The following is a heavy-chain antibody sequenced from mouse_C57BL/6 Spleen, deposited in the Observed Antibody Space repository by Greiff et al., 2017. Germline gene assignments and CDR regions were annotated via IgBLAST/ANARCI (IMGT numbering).Heavy chain of an antibody. V-gene: IGHV1-62-2*01. D-gene: IGHD2-3*01. J-gene: IGHJ2*01. Sequence: QVQLQQSGAELVKPGASVKLSCKASGYTFTEYTIHWVKQRSGQGLEWIGWFYPGSGSIKYNEKFKDKATLTADKSSSTVYMELSRLTSEDSAVYFCARHEDGDGYYLYYFDYWGQGTTLTVSS. CDR3: ARHEDGDGYYLYYFDY. CDR1: GYTFTEYT. CDR2: FYPGSGSI.